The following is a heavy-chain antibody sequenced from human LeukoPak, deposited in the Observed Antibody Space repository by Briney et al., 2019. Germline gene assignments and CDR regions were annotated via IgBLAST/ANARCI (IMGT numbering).Heavy chain of an antibody. V-gene: IGHV1-24*01. J-gene: IGHJ4*02. CDR2: FDPEDGET. Sequence: GASVKVSCKVPGYTLTELSMHWVRQAPGKGLEWMGGFDPEDGETIYAQKFQGRVTMTEDTSTDTAYMELSSLRSEDTAVYYCATEGTDYYDSSGPYYFDYWGQGTLVTVSS. D-gene: IGHD3-22*01. CDR1: GYTLTELS. CDR3: ATEGTDYYDSSGPYYFDY.